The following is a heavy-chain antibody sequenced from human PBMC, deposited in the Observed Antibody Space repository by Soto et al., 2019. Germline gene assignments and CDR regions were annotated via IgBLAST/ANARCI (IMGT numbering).Heavy chain of an antibody. CDR1: GFTLSDYY. CDR3: AKTYGSGSYYYYYGMDV. J-gene: IGHJ6*02. CDR2: ISSSGNYL. V-gene: IGHV3-11*03. Sequence: GGSLRLSCAASGFTLSDYYMTWIRQAPGKGLEWVSYISSSGNYLNYADSVKGRFTISRDNSKNTLYLQMNSLRAEDTAVYYCAKTYGSGSYYYYYGMDVWGQGTTVTVSS. D-gene: IGHD3-10*01.